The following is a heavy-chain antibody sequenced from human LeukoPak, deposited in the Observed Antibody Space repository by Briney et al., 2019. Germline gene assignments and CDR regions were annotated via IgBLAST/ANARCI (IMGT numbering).Heavy chain of an antibody. CDR1: GFTFSSYA. CDR3: AGETLDYGDYPAFDI. V-gene: IGHV3-30-3*01. Sequence: GGSLRLSCAASGFTFSSYAMHWVRQAPGKGLEWVAVISYDGSNKYYADSVKGRFTISRDNSKNTLYLQMNSLRAEDTAVYYCAGETLDYGDYPAFDIWGQGTMVTVSS. J-gene: IGHJ3*02. CDR2: ISYDGSNK. D-gene: IGHD4-17*01.